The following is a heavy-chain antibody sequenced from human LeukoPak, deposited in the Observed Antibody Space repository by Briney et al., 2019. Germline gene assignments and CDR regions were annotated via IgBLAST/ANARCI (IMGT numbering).Heavy chain of an antibody. D-gene: IGHD4-17*01. V-gene: IGHV3-23*01. CDR2: ISGTTSST. CDR1: GFTFSSFA. Sequence: TGGSLRLSCAASGFTFSSFAMSWVRQAPGKGLEWVSAISGTTSSTYYADSVKGRSTISRDNSKNTLYLQMNTLRGEDTAIYYCARDYGDYAGNWFDPWGQGTLVTVSS. CDR3: ARDYGDYAGNWFDP. J-gene: IGHJ5*02.